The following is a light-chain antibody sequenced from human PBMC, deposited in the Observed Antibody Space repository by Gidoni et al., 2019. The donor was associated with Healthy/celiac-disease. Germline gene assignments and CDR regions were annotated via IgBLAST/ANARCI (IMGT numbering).Light chain of an antibody. J-gene: IGKJ2*01. Sequence: DIQMTQSPSSLSASVGDRVTITCRASQSISIYLNWYQQKPGKAPKLLIYAASSLESGVPSRFSGSGSGTDFTLTISSLQPEDFATYYCQQSYSTPLNTFGQXTKLEIK. V-gene: IGKV1-39*01. CDR3: QQSYSTPLNT. CDR2: AAS. CDR1: QSISIY.